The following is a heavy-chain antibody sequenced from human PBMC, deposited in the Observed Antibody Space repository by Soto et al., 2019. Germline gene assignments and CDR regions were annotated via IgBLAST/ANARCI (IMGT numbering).Heavy chain of an antibody. CDR3: ARLPLYITGTTNFDY. CDR1: GGSISSYY. CDR2: IYYSGST. Sequence: NPSETLSLTCTVSGGSISSYYWSWIRQPPGKGLEWIGYIYYSGSTNYNPSLKSRVTISVDTSKNQFSLKLSSVTAADTAVYYCARLPLYITGTTNFDYWGQGTLVTVSS. J-gene: IGHJ4*02. V-gene: IGHV4-59*08. D-gene: IGHD1-7*01.